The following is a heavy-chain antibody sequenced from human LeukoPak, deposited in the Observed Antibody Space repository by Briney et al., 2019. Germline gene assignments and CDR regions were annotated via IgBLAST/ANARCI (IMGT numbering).Heavy chain of an antibody. J-gene: IGHJ5*02. V-gene: IGHV3-20*04. CDR1: GFTFDDYG. CDR3: ARDVPPLGATKNWFDP. Sequence: GGSLRLSCAASGFTFDDYGMSWVRQAPGKGLEWVSGINWNGGSTGYADSVKGRFTISRDNAKNSLYLQMNSLRAEDTALYYCARDVPPLGATKNWFDPWGQGTLVTVSS. D-gene: IGHD1-26*01. CDR2: INWNGGST.